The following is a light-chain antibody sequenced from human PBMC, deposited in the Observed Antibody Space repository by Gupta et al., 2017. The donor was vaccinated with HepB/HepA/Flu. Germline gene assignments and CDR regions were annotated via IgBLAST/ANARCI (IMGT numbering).Light chain of an antibody. Sequence: QSALTQPASVSGPPGQSITISCTGTSSDVGGYNYVSWYQQHPGKAPKLMMFDVSNRPSGVSNRFSGSKSGNTASLTISGLQAEDEADYYCSSYTSSSTLVFGGGTKLTVL. CDR2: DVS. V-gene: IGLV2-14*03. J-gene: IGLJ3*02. CDR1: SSDVGGYNY. CDR3: SSYTSSSTLV.